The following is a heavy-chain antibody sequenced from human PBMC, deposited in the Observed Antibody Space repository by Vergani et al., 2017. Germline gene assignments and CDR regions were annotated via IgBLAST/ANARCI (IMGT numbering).Heavy chain of an antibody. D-gene: IGHD3-10*01. Sequence: QVQLQESGPGLVKPSETLSLTCAVSGYSISSGYYWGWIRQPPGKGLEWIGSIYHSGSTYYNPSLKSRVTISVDTSKNQFSLKLSSVTAADTAGYYCARRKVRGDLFDYWGQGTLVTVSS. J-gene: IGHJ4*02. CDR1: GYSISSGYY. CDR3: ARRKVRGDLFDY. CDR2: IYHSGST. V-gene: IGHV4-38-2*01.